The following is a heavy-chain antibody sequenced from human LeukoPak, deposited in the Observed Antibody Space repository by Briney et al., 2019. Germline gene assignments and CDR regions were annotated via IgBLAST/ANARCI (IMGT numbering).Heavy chain of an antibody. J-gene: IGHJ5*02. Sequence: GASVRVSCKASGYTFTGYYMHWVRQAPGQGLEWMGWISGNNGNTNYAQKVQGRVTMTTDTSTSTAYMELRSLTSDDTAVYYCARDDRASSWSWFAPWGQGTLVIVSP. CDR3: ARDDRASSWSWFAP. V-gene: IGHV1-18*04. CDR2: ISGNNGNT. D-gene: IGHD6-13*01. CDR1: GYTFTGYY.